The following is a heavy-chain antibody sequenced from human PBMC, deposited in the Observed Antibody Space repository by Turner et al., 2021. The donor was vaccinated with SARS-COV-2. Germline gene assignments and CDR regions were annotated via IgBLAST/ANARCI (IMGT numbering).Heavy chain of an antibody. CDR1: GFTFSSYW. D-gene: IGHD3-3*01. J-gene: IGHJ4*02. CDR3: ARAEGWAFGVVIPYDY. V-gene: IGHV3-7*01. CDR2: LKQDGSEK. Sequence: EVQLVESGGGLVQPGGSLRLSCAASGFTFSSYWMSWVRQAPGKGLEWVAKLKQDGSEKYYVDSGKGRFTVSRDNAKNSLYLQMNSLRAEDTAVYYCARAEGWAFGVVIPYDYWGQGTLVTVSS.